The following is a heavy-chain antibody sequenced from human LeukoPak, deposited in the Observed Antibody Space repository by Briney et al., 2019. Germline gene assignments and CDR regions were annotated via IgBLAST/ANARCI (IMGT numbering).Heavy chain of an antibody. CDR1: GFTFSSYA. J-gene: IGHJ6*03. Sequence: PGGSLRLSCAASGFTFSSYAMHWVRQAPGKGLEWVAVISYDGSNKYYADSVKGRFTISRDNSKNTLYLQMNSLRAEDTAVYYCARDRQYCSSTICYGYYYYYMDVWGTGTTVTVSS. CDR2: ISYDGSNK. V-gene: IGHV3-30-3*01. D-gene: IGHD2-2*01. CDR3: ARDRQYCSSTICYGYYYYYMDV.